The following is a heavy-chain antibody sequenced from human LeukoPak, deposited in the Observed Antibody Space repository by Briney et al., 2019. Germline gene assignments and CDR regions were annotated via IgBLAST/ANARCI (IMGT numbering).Heavy chain of an antibody. Sequence: GGSLRLSCAASGFTFSSYSMNWIRQSPGKGLEWVSSISSSSSYIYYADSVKGRFIISSDYAKSLLYLQMYIMRAEATAVYYCARDFGGIAVADNIDYWGRGTLLTVSS. CDR3: ARDFGGIAVADNIDY. CDR2: ISSSSSYI. J-gene: IGHJ4*02. D-gene: IGHD6-19*01. CDR1: GFTFSSYS. V-gene: IGHV3-21*01.